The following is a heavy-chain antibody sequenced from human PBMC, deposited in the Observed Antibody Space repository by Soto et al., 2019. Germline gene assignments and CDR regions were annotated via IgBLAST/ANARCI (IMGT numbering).Heavy chain of an antibody. CDR2: ISGSGGST. D-gene: IGHD3-3*01. V-gene: IGHV3-23*01. J-gene: IGHJ6*02. Sequence: GGSLRLSCAASGFTFSSYAMSWVRQAPGKGLEWVSAISGSGGSTYYADSVKGRFTISRDNSKNTLYLQMNSLRAEDTAVYYCAKDLGDFWSGYYGPDDYYYYYGMDVWGQGTTVTVSS. CDR1: GFTFSSYA. CDR3: AKDLGDFWSGYYGPDDYYYYYGMDV.